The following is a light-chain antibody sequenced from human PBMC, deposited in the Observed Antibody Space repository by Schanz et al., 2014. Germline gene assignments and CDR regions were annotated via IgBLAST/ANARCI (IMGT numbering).Light chain of an antibody. J-gene: IGKJ1*01. Sequence: EIVLTQSPATLSLSPGDRATLSCRASQSVGIYLAWFQQKPGQAPRLLIHDATHRATGIPARFSGSGSGTDFTLTISSLQPEDFATYYCQQANSLPWTFGQGTKVEVK. CDR3: QQANSLPWT. CDR2: DAT. V-gene: IGKV3-11*01. CDR1: QSVGIY.